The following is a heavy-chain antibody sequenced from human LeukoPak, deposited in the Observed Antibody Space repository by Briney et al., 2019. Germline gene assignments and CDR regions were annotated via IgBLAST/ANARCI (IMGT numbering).Heavy chain of an antibody. D-gene: IGHD1/OR15-1a*01. V-gene: IGHV4-59*01. CDR2: IYSSGST. CDR3: ARGNKYAGAFDY. CDR1: VGSIRDYY. Sequence: SETLSLTCSVSVGSIRDYYWSWIRQPPGKGLEWIGYIYSSGSTSYNPSLKGQVTISLDTSKNQFSLKLSSVTAADTAVYYCARGNKYAGAFDYWGQGTLVTISS. J-gene: IGHJ4*02.